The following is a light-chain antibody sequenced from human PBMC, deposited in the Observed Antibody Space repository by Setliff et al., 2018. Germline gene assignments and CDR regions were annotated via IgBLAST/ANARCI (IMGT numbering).Light chain of an antibody. CDR1: RSDVGGYNY. J-gene: IGLJ1*01. CDR2: DVS. Sequence: QSALTQPPSASGSPGQSVTISCTGTRSDVGGYNYVSWYQQHPGKAPKLVIYDVSKRPSGVPDRFSGAKSGNTASLTVSGLQAEDEADYFCSSYAGRNTSYLFGTGTKV. V-gene: IGLV2-8*01. CDR3: SSYAGRNTSYL.